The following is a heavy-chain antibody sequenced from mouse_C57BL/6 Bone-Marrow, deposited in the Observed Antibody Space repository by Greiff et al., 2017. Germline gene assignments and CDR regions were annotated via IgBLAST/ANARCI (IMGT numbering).Heavy chain of an antibody. Sequence: QVQLQQSGAELVRPGDSVTLSCKASGYTFTDYEMHWVKQTPVHGLEWIGAIDPETGGTGYNQKFKGKAILTADKSSSTAYMELRSLASEDSAVYYSLWFAYWGQGILVTVSA. CDR2: IDPETGGT. J-gene: IGHJ3*01. CDR3: LWFAY. V-gene: IGHV1-15*01. CDR1: GYTFTDYE.